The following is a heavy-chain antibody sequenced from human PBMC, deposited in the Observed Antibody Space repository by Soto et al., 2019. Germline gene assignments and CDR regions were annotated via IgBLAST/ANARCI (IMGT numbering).Heavy chain of an antibody. CDR2: INHSGST. D-gene: IGHD6-19*01. CDR3: ASIPGIAVAGTGY. Sequence: SETLSLTCAVYGGSFSGYYWSWIRQPPGKGLEWIGEINHSGSTNYNPSLKSRVTISVDTSKNQFSLKLSSVTAADTAVYYCASIPGIAVAGTGYWGQGTLVTVSS. V-gene: IGHV4-34*01. J-gene: IGHJ4*02. CDR1: GGSFSGYY.